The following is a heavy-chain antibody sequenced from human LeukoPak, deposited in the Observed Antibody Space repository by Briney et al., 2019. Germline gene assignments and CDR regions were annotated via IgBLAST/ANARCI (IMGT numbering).Heavy chain of an antibody. J-gene: IGHJ5*02. Sequence: ASVKVSCKASGYTFSDYGVTWVRQAPGQGLEWMGWINPNSGGTNYAQKFQGRVTMTRDTSISTAYMELSRLTSDDTAVYYCARGYGGNSFTPWGQGTLVTVSS. D-gene: IGHD4-23*01. CDR3: ARGYGGNSFTP. CDR2: INPNSGGT. CDR1: GYTFSDYG. V-gene: IGHV1-2*02.